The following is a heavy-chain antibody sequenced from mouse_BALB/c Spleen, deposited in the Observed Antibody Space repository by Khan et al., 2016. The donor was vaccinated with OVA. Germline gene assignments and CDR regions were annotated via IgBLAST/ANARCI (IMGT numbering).Heavy chain of an antibody. CDR2: ITPRSSFT. CDR3: ARRTSLYIIDY. D-gene: IGHD1-1*01. Sequence: VQLQESGAEMARPGASVKMSCKASGYTFTSYTMHWVKQRPGQGLEWIGYITPRSSFTNYNQKFNDMATLTADKSSSTPYIQLSRLTTEDSAVYYCARRTSLYIIDYWGQRTSVTVSS. V-gene: IGHV1-4*01. J-gene: IGHJ4*01. CDR1: GYTFTSYT.